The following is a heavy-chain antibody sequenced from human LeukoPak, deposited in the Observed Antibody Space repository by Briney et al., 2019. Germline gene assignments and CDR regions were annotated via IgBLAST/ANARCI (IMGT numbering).Heavy chain of an antibody. Sequence: PGGSLRLSCAASGFTFSSYAMSWVRQAPGKGLEWVSVIYSGGSTYYADSVKGRFTISRDNSKNTLYLQMNSLRAEDTAVYYCARGYYDYVWGSYRPFDYWGQGTLVTVSS. CDR1: GFTFSSYA. CDR3: ARGYYDYVWGSYRPFDY. D-gene: IGHD3-16*02. CDR2: IYSGGST. V-gene: IGHV3-66*01. J-gene: IGHJ4*02.